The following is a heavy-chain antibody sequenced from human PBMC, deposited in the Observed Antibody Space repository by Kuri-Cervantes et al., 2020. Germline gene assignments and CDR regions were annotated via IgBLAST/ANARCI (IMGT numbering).Heavy chain of an antibody. CDR3: ARDRGRISAYFYGMDV. V-gene: IGHV4-61*01. D-gene: IGHD6-13*01. CDR2: VYYSGST. CDR1: GGSVSSSNYY. J-gene: IGHJ6*02. Sequence: GSLRLSCTVSGGSVSSSNYYWSWIRQPPGKGLEWIGYVYYSGSTNYNPSLKSRVTISLATSKNQFFLKLNSMTAADTAVYYCARDRGRISAYFYGMDVWGQGTTVTVSS.